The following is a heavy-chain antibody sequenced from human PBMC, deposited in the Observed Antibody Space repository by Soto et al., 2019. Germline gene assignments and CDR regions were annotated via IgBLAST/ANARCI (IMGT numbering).Heavy chain of an antibody. J-gene: IGHJ5*02. Sequence: PVGSLRRSCAASGFTFDTFATSWVPQTPQRGRERVSAISASGTGTLYTGSVKGRFTISRDDSKNTVYLQMTSLRAEDSAVSYCAQTAQCGSPSCYRVWFDTWGQGTLVTVFS. CDR2: ISASGTGT. CDR1: GFTFDTFA. CDR3: AQTAQCGSPSCYRVWFDT. V-gene: IGHV3-23*01. D-gene: IGHD2-2*02.